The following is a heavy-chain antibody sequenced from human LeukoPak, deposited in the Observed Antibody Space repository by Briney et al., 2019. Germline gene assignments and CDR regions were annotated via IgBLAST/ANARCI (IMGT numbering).Heavy chain of an antibody. CDR2: ITISSTTR. V-gene: IGHV3-48*02. CDR3: ARDKWLDY. J-gene: IGHJ4*02. D-gene: IGHD5-24*01. CDR1: GFTFSNYH. Sequence: GGCRILACPADGFTFSNYHMNCDRQAPGKGLKWISYITISSTTRYYADSVKGRFIVSRDNAKNSLYLQMNSLRDEDTAVYYCARDKWLDYWGQGSLVTVSS.